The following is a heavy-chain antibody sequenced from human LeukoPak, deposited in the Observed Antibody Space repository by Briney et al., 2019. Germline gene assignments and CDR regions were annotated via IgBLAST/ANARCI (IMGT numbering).Heavy chain of an antibody. CDR3: ARGQGGYSYGYGFYYYYMDV. J-gene: IGHJ6*03. Sequence: PSETLSLTCAVYGGSFSGYYWSWIRQPPGKGLEWIGEINHSGSTNYNPSLKSRVTISVDTSKNQFSLKLSSVTAADTAVYYCARGQGGYSYGYGFYYYYMDVRGKGTTVTVSS. CDR1: GGSFSGYY. V-gene: IGHV4-34*01. D-gene: IGHD5-18*01. CDR2: INHSGST.